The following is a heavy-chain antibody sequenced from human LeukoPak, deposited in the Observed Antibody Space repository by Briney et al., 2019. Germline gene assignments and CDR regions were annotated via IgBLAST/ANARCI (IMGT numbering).Heavy chain of an antibody. CDR1: GGSFSGYY. CDR3: ARHRRDGSPTQD. CDR2: IKHSGSI. V-gene: IGHV4-34*01. Sequence: PSETLSLTCAVYGGSFSGYYWTWIRQPPGKGLEWIGEIKHSGSINYNPSLKSRVTISVDTSKNQFSLKLCSVTAADTAVYYCARHRRDGSPTQDWGQGILVTVSS. J-gene: IGHJ4*02. D-gene: IGHD5-24*01.